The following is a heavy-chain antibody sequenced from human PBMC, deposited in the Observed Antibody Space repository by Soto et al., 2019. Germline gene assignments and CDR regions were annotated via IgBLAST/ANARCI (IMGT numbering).Heavy chain of an antibody. V-gene: IGHV3-30-3*01. CDR3: ARAYEGDYFDY. CDR2: ISYDGSNK. D-gene: IGHD3-16*01. CDR1: GFTFSSYG. J-gene: IGHJ4*02. Sequence: VGFLRLSCAASGFTFSSYGMHWVRQAPGKGLEWVAVISYDGSNKYYADSVKGRFTISRDNSKNTLYLQMNSLRAEDTAVYYCARAYEGDYFDYWGQGTLVTV.